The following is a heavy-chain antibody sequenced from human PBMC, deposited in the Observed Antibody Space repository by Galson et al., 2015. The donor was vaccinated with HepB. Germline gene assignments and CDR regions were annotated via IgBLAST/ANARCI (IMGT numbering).Heavy chain of an antibody. Sequence: NWIRQSPSRGLEWLGRTYYRFKWYNDYAVSVRSRITINPDTSKNQFSLHVNSVTPEDTAVYYSARHQHTYGYGWFDPWGQGTLVTVSS. D-gene: IGHD5-18*01. CDR2: TYYRFKWYN. CDR3: ARHQHTYGYGWFDP. V-gene: IGHV6-1*01. J-gene: IGHJ5*02.